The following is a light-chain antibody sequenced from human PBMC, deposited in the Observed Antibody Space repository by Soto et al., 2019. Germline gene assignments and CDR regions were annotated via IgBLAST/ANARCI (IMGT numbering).Light chain of an antibody. CDR1: SSDVGGYNY. CDR2: DVS. CDR3: SSYTSSSTPV. V-gene: IGLV2-14*01. Sequence: SVLTRPSSVTGSPGGSITIYYPGTSSDVGGYNYVSWYQQHPGKAPKLMIYDVSNRPSGVSNRFSGSKSGNTASLTISGLQAEDEADYYCSSYTSSSTPVFGGGTKVTVL. J-gene: IGLJ3*02.